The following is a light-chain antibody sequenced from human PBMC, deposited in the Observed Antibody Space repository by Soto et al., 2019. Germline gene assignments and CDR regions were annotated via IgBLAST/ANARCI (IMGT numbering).Light chain of an antibody. J-gene: IGKJ1*01. Sequence: EIVMTQSPATLSVSPGERATLSCRASQSVSSNLAWYQQKPGQAPRLLIYGASTRATGIPARFSGSGSGTKFTLTISSLQSEDFAVYYCQQYNNWPPPVTFGQGTKVDIK. CDR1: QSVSSN. CDR2: GAS. CDR3: QQYNNWPPPVT. V-gene: IGKV3-15*01.